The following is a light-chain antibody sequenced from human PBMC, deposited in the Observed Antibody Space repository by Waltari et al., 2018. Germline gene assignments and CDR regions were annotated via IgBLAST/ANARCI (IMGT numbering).Light chain of an antibody. CDR2: EVN. V-gene: IGLV2-8*01. CDR3: TSYAGSNPVV. J-gene: IGLJ2*01. CDR1: SSDIGGYNW. Sequence: QSALTQPPSASGSPGQSVAISCTGTSSDIGGYNWVSWYQQHPGKAPKLMIYEVNKWPSGVPDRFSGSKSGNTASLTVSGLQAEDEADYYCTSYAGSNPVVFGGGTKLTVL.